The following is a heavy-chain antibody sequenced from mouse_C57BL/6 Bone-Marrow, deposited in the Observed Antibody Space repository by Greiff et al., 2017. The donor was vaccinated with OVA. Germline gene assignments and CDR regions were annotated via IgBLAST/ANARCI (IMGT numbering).Heavy chain of an antibody. CDR3: ASLFITTVDGYCDV. J-gene: IGHJ1*03. Sequence: EVMLVESEGGLVQPGSSMQLSCTASGFTFSDYYMAWVRQVPEKGLEWVANINYDGSSTYFLDSLKRRFIISRDNAKNILYLQMSSLKSEDTATYYCASLFITTVDGYCDVGGTGTTVTVSS. CDR1: GFTFSDYY. D-gene: IGHD1-1*01. V-gene: IGHV5-16*01. CDR2: INYDGSST.